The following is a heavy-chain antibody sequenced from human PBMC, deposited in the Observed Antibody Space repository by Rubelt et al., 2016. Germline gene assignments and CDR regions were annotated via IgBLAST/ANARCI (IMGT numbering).Heavy chain of an antibody. J-gene: IGHJ4*02. V-gene: IGHV1-2*02. D-gene: IGHD4-17*01. CDR1: GYTFTGYY. CDR2: INPNRGGT. Sequence: QVQLVQSGAEVKKPGASVKVSCKASGYTFTGYYMHWVRQAPGQGLEWMGWINPNRGGTYVAQKFEGRVTMTRDTSISTAYMELSRLRSDDTAVYYCAREADDGSNYWGQGTLVTVSS. CDR3: AREADDGSNY.